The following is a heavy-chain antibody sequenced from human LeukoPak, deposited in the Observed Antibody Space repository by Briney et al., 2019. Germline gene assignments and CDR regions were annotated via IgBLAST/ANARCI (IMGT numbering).Heavy chain of an antibody. CDR3: ARVARTGIGELLRPLDK. J-gene: IGHJ4*02. D-gene: IGHD3-10*01. CDR2: MSYDGTNR. CDR1: GFNFNNYA. V-gene: IGHV3-30-3*01. Sequence: SGGSLRLSCTVSGFNFNNYAMHWVRQAPGKGLEWVTIMSYDGTNRYYADSVKGRFTVSRDNSKNTLYLQMNSLRSDDTAVYYCARVARTGIGELLRPLDKWGRGTLVSVSS.